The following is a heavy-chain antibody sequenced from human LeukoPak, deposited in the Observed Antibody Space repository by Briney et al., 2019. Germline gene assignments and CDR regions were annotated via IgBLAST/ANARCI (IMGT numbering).Heavy chain of an antibody. CDR3: ARGPTISETVYFDY. D-gene: IGHD1-1*01. V-gene: IGHV4-34*01. J-gene: IGHJ4*02. Sequence: SETLSLTCAVYGGSFTGYYWSWIRQSPGKGLQWIAEVNHRGDTNYNPSVKGRVTISVDTSKNQFSLKVTSLTAADTAVYYCARGPTISETVYFDYWGQGTLVTVSS. CDR2: VNHRGDT. CDR1: GGSFTGYY.